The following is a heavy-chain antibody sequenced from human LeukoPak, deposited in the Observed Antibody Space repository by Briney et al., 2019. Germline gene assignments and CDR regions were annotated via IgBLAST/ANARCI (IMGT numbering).Heavy chain of an antibody. CDR1: GGSISPYY. J-gene: IGHJ4*02. CDR3: ARGQYSGSCFDN. CDR2: IYYSGST. V-gene: IGHV4-59*01. Sequence: SETLSLTCTVSGGSISPYYWSWIRQPPGKGLEWIGYIYYSGSTNYNPSLKSRVTILVDTSKNQFSLKVSSVTAADTAVYYCARGQYSGSCFDNWGQGSLVTVSS. D-gene: IGHD1-26*01.